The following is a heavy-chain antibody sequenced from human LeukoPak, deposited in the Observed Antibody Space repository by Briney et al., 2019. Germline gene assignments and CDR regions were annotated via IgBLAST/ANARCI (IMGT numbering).Heavy chain of an antibody. V-gene: IGHV3-23*01. CDR2: ISGSGGST. CDR1: GFTFSSYA. CDR3: AKGFKQQASYSYYGMDV. J-gene: IGHJ6*02. Sequence: PGGSLRLSCAASGFTFSSYAMSWVRQAPGKGLEWVSAISGSGGSTYYADSVKGRFTISRDNSKNTLYLQMNSLRAEDTAVYYCAKGFKQQASYSYYGMDVWGQGTTVTVSS. D-gene: IGHD6-13*01.